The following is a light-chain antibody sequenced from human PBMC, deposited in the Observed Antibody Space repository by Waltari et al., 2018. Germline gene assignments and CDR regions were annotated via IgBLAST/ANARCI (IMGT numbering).Light chain of an antibody. Sequence: HLVLTQSPSASASLGASVKLTCTLSSGPSNYAITWHQQQPQRGPRYLMRLNSDGSYNMRDWVPHLFSGSSSGAERYLTISSLQSEDEAEYYCQTWDTGIWVFGGGTKLTVL. V-gene: IGLV4-69*01. CDR1: SGPSNYA. CDR2: LNSDGSY. CDR3: QTWDTGIWV. J-gene: IGLJ3*02.